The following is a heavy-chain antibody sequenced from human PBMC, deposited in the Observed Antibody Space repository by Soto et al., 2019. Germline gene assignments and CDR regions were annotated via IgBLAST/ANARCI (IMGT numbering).Heavy chain of an antibody. Sequence: LSLPCTVSGAPVSSGSYYWSWIRRPPGKGLEWIGYIYYTGSTTYNPSLKSRVTMSVDTSKNQFSLRLTSVTAADTAIYYCARAGRYTASYWGQGALVTVSS. V-gene: IGHV4-61*01. D-gene: IGHD1-20*01. J-gene: IGHJ4*02. CDR1: GAPVSSGSYY. CDR2: IYYTGST. CDR3: ARAGRYTASY.